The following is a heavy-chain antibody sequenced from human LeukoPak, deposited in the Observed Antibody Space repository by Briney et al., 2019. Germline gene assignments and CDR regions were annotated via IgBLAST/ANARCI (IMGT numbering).Heavy chain of an antibody. J-gene: IGHJ5*02. V-gene: IGHV4-31*03. CDR2: VYHTDST. D-gene: IGHD5-12*01. CDR1: GYSMSSGGYY. Sequence: TLSLTCNVSGYSMSSGGYYWSWIRQHPGKGLHWIGYVYHTDSTYYNPSFESRATISIDTSKNQFSLKLSSVTDADTAIYYCARDGGYRVKDNWFDPWGQGTLVTVSS. CDR3: ARDGGYRVKDNWFDP.